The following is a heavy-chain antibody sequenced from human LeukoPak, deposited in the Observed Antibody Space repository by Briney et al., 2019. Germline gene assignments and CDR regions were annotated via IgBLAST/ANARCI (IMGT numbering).Heavy chain of an antibody. Sequence: GGSLRLSCAASGFTFSSYAMSWVRQAPGKGLEWVSAISGRGGSTYYADSVKGRFTISRDNSKNTLYLQMNSLRAEDMAVYYCAKGTTFGGVIVANYFDYWGQGTLVTVSS. CDR3: AKGTTFGGVIVANYFDY. CDR2: ISGRGGST. CDR1: GFTFSSYA. V-gene: IGHV3-23*01. D-gene: IGHD3-16*02. J-gene: IGHJ4*02.